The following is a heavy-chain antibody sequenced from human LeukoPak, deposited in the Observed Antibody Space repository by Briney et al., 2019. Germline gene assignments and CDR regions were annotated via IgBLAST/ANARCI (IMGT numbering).Heavy chain of an antibody. Sequence: SETLSLTCTVSGGSISTYFWSWIRQPPGKGLEWIGYIYYSGSTNYNPSLKSRVIISVDTSMNQFSLRLSSVTAADTAVYYCARDLHDFWSGGFDPWGQGTLVTVSS. CDR3: ARDLHDFWSGGFDP. CDR1: GGSISTYF. J-gene: IGHJ5*02. CDR2: IYYSGST. D-gene: IGHD3-3*01. V-gene: IGHV4-59*01.